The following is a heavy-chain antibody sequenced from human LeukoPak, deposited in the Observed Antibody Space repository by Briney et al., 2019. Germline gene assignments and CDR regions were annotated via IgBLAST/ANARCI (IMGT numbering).Heavy chain of an antibody. CDR1: GGSFSGYY. CDR3: ARGPRPGEVPVERSQNQSQRDYYFDY. D-gene: IGHD2-2*01. V-gene: IGHV4-34*01. CDR2: INHSGST. Sequence: SETLSLTCAVYGGSFSGYYWSWIRHPPGKGLEWIGEINHSGSTNYNPSLKSRVTISVDTSKNQFSLKLSSVTAADTAVYYCARGPRPGEVPVERSQNQSQRDYYFDYWGQRTLVTVSS. J-gene: IGHJ4*02.